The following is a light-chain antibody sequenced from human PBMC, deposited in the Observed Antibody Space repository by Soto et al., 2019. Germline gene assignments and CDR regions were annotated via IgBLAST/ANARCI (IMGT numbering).Light chain of an antibody. CDR3: QQYNNWPPFT. CDR1: QNVSSN. J-gene: IGKJ3*01. Sequence: EIVMTQSPGTLSVSPGERAILSCRASQNVSSNLAWYQQKPGQTPRLLIYGASTRHTGIPARFSGSGSGTEFTLTISSLLSEDVAVYYCQQYNNWPPFTFGPGTKVDIK. CDR2: GAS. V-gene: IGKV3-15*01.